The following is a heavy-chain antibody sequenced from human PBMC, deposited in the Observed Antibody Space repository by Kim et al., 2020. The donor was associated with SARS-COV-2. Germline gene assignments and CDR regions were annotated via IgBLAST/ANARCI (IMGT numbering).Heavy chain of an antibody. CDR3: AKDVFRIKIFGVVTRGGMDV. CDR1: GFTFSSYA. D-gene: IGHD3-3*01. CDR2: ISGSGGST. J-gene: IGHJ6*02. Sequence: GGSLRLSCAASGFTFSSYAMSWVRQAPGKGLEWVSAISGSGGSTYYADSVKGRFTISRDNSKNTLYLQMNSLRAEDTAVYYCAKDVFRIKIFGVVTRGGMDVWGQGTTVTVSS. V-gene: IGHV3-23*01.